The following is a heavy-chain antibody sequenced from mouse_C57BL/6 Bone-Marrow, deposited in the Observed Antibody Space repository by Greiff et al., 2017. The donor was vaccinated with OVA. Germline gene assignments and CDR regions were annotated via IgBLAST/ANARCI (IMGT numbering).Heavy chain of an antibody. CDR3: AREGGSSPHWYFDV. D-gene: IGHD1-1*01. CDR1: GYTFTSYW. Sequence: VQLQQPGTELVKPGASVKLSCKASGYTFTSYWMHWVKQRPGQGLEWIGNINPSNGGTNYNEKFKSKATLTVDKSSSTAYMQLSSLTAEDSAVYYCAREGGSSPHWYFDVWGTGTTVTVSS. J-gene: IGHJ1*03. V-gene: IGHV1-53*01. CDR2: INPSNGGT.